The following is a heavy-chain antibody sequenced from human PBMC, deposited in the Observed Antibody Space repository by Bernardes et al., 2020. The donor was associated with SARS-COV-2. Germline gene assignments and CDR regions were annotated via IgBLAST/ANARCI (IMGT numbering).Heavy chain of an antibody. V-gene: IGHV4-34*01. D-gene: IGHD2-21*02. Sequence: SESLSLTCAVYGGSFSGYYWSWIRQPPGKGLEWIGEINHSGSTNYNPSLKSRVTISVDTSKNQFSLKLSSVTAADTAVYYCAPRVTPYWYFDLWGRGTLVTVSS. CDR3: APRVTPYWYFDL. CDR1: GGSFSGYY. CDR2: INHSGST. J-gene: IGHJ2*01.